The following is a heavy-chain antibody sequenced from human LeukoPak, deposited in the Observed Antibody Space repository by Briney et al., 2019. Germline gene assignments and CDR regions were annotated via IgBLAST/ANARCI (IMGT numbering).Heavy chain of an antibody. J-gene: IGHJ4*02. CDR3: AKRECSDNNCYFVN. V-gene: IGHV3-23*01. CDR1: GFTLSSYG. Sequence: GGSLRLSCAASGFTLSSYGMSWVRQAPAKGPEWVSTLSARGDSTYYVDSVKGRFTISRDILKNTLYLQMDSLRAEDTAVYYCAKRECSDNNCYFVNWGQGTLVTVSS. CDR2: LSARGDST. D-gene: IGHD1-20*01.